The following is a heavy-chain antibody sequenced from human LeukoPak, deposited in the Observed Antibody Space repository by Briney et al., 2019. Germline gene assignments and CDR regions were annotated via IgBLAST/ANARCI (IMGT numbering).Heavy chain of an antibody. Sequence: GGSLRLSCAASGFTFSSYAMSWVRQAPGKGQEWVSAISGSGGSTYYADSVKGRFTISRDNSKNTLYLQMNSLRAEDTAVYYCAKDGFRRPYGGWGQGTLVTVSS. J-gene: IGHJ4*02. D-gene: IGHD3-16*01. CDR1: GFTFSSYA. CDR3: AKDGFRRPYGG. V-gene: IGHV3-23*01. CDR2: ISGSGGST.